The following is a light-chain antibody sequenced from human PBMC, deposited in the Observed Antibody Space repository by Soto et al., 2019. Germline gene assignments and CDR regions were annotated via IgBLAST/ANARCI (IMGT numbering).Light chain of an antibody. CDR3: LQHNSYPLS. J-gene: IGKJ4*01. Sequence: IVMTQSPATLSVSPWESATLSCRASQSINSKLAWYQQKPGQAPRLLIYGASTRATGIPVRFSGSGSGTEFTPTISSLQPEDFATYYCLQHNSYPLSFGGGTKVDIK. CDR2: GAS. CDR1: QSINSK. V-gene: IGKV3-15*01.